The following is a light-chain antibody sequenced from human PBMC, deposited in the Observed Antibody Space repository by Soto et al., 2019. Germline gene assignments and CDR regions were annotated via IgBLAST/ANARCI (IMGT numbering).Light chain of an antibody. CDR2: DAS. Sequence: EIVLTQSPDPLSLSPGERATLSCRASQSVSSYLAWYQQKPGQAPRLLIYDASNRATGIPARFSGSGSGTDFTLTISSLEPEDFAVYYCQQRSNWPRTVGQGAKVDIK. CDR3: QQRSNWPRT. J-gene: IGKJ1*01. V-gene: IGKV3-11*01. CDR1: QSVSSY.